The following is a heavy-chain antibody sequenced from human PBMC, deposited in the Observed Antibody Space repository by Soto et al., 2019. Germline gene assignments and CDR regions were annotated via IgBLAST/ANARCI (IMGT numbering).Heavy chain of an antibody. CDR2: INAGNGNT. J-gene: IGHJ4*02. CDR1: GYTFTSYA. V-gene: IGHV1-3*01. Sequence: QVQLVQSGAEVKKPGASVKVSCKASGYTFTSYAMHWVRQAPGQRLERMGWINAGNGNTKYSQKFQGRVTITRDTSASTAYMELSSLRSEDTAVYYCARDEGGYSYGFYYWGQGTMVTVSS. D-gene: IGHD5-18*01. CDR3: ARDEGGYSYGFYY.